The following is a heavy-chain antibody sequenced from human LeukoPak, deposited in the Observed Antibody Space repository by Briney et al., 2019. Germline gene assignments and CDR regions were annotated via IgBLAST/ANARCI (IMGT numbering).Heavy chain of an antibody. CDR2: ISSSSSYI. CDR3: ARDKQYSSGWYYQLRASWFDP. CDR1: GFTFSSYS. Sequence: SGGSLRLSCAASGFTFSSYSMNWVRQAPGKGLEWVSSISSSSSYIYYADSVKGRFTISRDNAKNSLYLQMNSLRAEDTAVYYCARDKQYSSGWYYQLRASWFDPWGQGTLVTVSS. V-gene: IGHV3-21*01. D-gene: IGHD6-19*01. J-gene: IGHJ5*02.